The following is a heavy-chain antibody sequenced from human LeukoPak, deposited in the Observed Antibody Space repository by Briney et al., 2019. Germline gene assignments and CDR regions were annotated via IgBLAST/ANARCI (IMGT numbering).Heavy chain of an antibody. Sequence: GGSLRLSCAASGFTFSDYYMNWIRQAPGKGLEWISFITSSGSTVYYADSVKGRFTISRDNAKKSLFLHMNSLSAGDTAVYYCAKARTMVRGGNWFDPWGQGTLVTVPS. V-gene: IGHV3-11*01. CDR2: ITSSGSTV. D-gene: IGHD3-10*01. CDR3: AKARTMVRGGNWFDP. J-gene: IGHJ5*02. CDR1: GFTFSDYY.